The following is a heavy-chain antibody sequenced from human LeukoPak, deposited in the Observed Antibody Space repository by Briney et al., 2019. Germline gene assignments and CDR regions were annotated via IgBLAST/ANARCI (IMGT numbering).Heavy chain of an antibody. J-gene: IGHJ4*02. CDR3: ARDRSVITMVRGVILDY. D-gene: IGHD3-10*01. Sequence: PGGSLRLSCAASGFTFSSYSMNWVRQAPGKGLEWVSYISSSSSTIYYADSVKGRFTISRDNSKNTLYLQMNSLRAEDTAVYYCARDRSVITMVRGVILDYWGQGTLVTVSS. V-gene: IGHV3-48*01. CDR2: ISSSSSTI. CDR1: GFTFSSYS.